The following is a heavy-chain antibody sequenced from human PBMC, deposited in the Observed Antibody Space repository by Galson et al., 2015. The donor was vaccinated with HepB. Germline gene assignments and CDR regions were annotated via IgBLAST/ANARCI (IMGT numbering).Heavy chain of an antibody. Sequence: SLRLSCAASGFTFSGSAMHWVRQASGKGLEWVGRIRSKANSYATAYAASVKGRFTISRDDSKNTAYLQMNSLKTEDTAVYYCTSTEITVTTGNWGQGTLVTVSS. J-gene: IGHJ4*02. V-gene: IGHV3-73*01. CDR3: TSTEITVTTGN. D-gene: IGHD4-17*01. CDR2: IRSKANSYAT. CDR1: GFTFSGSA.